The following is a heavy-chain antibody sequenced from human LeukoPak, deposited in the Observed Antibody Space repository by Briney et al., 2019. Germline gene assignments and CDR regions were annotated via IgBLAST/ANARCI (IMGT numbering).Heavy chain of an antibody. J-gene: IGHJ4*02. D-gene: IGHD6-19*01. CDR1: GFTFSSYG. CDR2: ISYGRSNK. V-gene: IGHV3-30*18. CDR3: AKGGYIAVAYFDY. Sequence: QPGRSLRLSCAASGFTFSSYGMHWVRQAPGKGLEWVAVISYGRSNKYYADSVKGRFTISRDNSKNTLYLQMNSLRAEDTAVYYCAKGGYIAVAYFDYWGQGTLVTVSS.